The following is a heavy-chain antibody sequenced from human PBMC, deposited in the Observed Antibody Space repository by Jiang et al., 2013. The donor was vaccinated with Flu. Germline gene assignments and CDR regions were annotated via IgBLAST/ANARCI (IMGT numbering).Heavy chain of an antibody. J-gene: IGHJ5*02. D-gene: IGHD5-24*01. CDR2: TYYRSKWYN. CDR3: TRLVAVGGYNYFDP. CDR1: GDSVSSKTAA. V-gene: IGHV6-1*01. Sequence: SQTLSLTCAISGDSVSSKTAAWNWIRQSPSRGLEWLGRTYYRSKWYNDYAVSVKSRIIINPDTSKNQFSLQLNSVTPEDTAVYYCTRLVAVGGYNYFDPWGPGNPGHRLL.